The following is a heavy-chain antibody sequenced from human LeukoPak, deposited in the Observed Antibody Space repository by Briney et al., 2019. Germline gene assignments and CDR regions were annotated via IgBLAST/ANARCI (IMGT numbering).Heavy chain of an antibody. D-gene: IGHD7-27*01. J-gene: IGHJ4*02. CDR3: ARDNSGVDY. CDR1: GFTFCSYW. CDR2: INRDGSST. V-gene: IGHV3-74*01. Sequence: GGSLRLSCADSGFTFCSYWMHWVRQVPGKGLVWVSHINRDGSSTNYADTVKGRFTISRDNAENTLYLQMNSLRAEDTAVYYCARDNSGVDYWGQATLVTVSS.